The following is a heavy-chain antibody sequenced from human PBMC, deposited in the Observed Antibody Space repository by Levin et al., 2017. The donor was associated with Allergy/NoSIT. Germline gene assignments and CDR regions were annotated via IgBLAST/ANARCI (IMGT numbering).Heavy chain of an antibody. Sequence: GGSLRLSCAASGFTFSSYDMHWVRQATGKGLEWVSAIGTAGDTYYPGSVKGRFTISRENAKNSLYLQMNSLRAGDTAVYYCARGSVATPGFYYYGMDVWGQGTTVTVSS. J-gene: IGHJ6*02. D-gene: IGHD2-15*01. CDR3: ARGSVATPGFYYYGMDV. V-gene: IGHV3-13*01. CDR2: IGTAGDT. CDR1: GFTFSSYD.